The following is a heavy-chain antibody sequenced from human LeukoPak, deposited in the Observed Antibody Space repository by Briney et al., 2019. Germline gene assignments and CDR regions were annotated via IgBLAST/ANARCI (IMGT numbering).Heavy chain of an antibody. J-gene: IGHJ4*02. Sequence: SQTLSLTCAVSGGSISSGGFSWSWIRQSPGKGLEYIGYLYQGGSTYYNPSLSSRVTISVDTSKNQFSLKLSSVTAADTAVYYCARVKRLLWFGESDYYFDYWGQGTLVTVSS. V-gene: IGHV4-30-2*06. CDR1: GGSISSGGFS. D-gene: IGHD3-10*01. CDR3: ARVKRLLWFGESDYYFDY. CDR2: LYQGGST.